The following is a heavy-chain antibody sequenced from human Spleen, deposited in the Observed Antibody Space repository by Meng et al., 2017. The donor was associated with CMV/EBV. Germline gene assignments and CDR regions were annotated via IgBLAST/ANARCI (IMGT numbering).Heavy chain of an antibody. V-gene: IGHV3-74*01. CDR2: INSDGSST. CDR3: ARGLGYCSSTSCRHYGMDV. CDR1: GITFSSYW. Sequence: GGSLRLSCAASGITFSSYWMHWVRQAPGKGLVWVSRINSDGSSTSYAESVKGRFTISRDNAKNTLFLQMNSLRAEDTAVYYCARGLGYCSSTSCRHYGMDVWGQGTTVTVSS. D-gene: IGHD2-2*01. J-gene: IGHJ6*02.